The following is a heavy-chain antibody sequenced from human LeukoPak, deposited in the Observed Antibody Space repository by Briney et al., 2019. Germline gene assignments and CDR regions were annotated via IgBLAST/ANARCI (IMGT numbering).Heavy chain of an antibody. CDR3: ARGYDSSGYPTLG. D-gene: IGHD3-22*01. Sequence: PGGSLRLSCAASGFTFSSYGMHWVRQAPGKGLEWVAVIWYDGGNKYYADSVKGRFTISRDNSKKTLYLQMNSLRAEDTAVYHCARGYDSSGYPTLGWGQGTLVSVSS. CDR2: IWYDGGNK. J-gene: IGHJ4*02. V-gene: IGHV3-33*01. CDR1: GFTFSSYG.